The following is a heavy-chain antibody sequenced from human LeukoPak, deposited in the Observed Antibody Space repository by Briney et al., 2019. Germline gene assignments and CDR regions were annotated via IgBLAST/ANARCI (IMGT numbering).Heavy chain of an antibody. J-gene: IGHJ6*02. V-gene: IGHV1-2*02. D-gene: IGHD6-13*01. CDR1: GYTFTDYY. CDR2: INPNSGGT. CDR3: ARVRIGQQLDKYYYYAMDV. Sequence: ASVKVSSTASGYTFTDYYMQWVRQAPGQGVEWMVWINPNSGGTNFAQQFQGRVTMTTDTSISTAYMEVSRLRSDDTAVYYCARVRIGQQLDKYYYYAMDVWGQGTTVTVSS.